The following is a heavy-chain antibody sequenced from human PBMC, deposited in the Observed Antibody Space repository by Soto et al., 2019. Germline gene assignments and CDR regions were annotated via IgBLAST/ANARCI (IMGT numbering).Heavy chain of an antibody. D-gene: IGHD6-19*01. Sequence: KPSETLSLTCTVSGYSISSGSYWGWIRQPPGKGPEWIASIYHGGTTFYNPSLKSRVTVSVDKSNNQFSLKLRSVTAADTAVYYCAKAHAMVVAGSTFDYWGHGTLVTVSS. J-gene: IGHJ4*01. CDR2: IYHGGTT. CDR3: AKAHAMVVAGSTFDY. V-gene: IGHV4-38-2*02. CDR1: GYSISSGSY.